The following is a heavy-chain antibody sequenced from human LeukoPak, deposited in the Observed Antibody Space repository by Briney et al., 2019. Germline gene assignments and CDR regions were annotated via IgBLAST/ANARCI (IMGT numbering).Heavy chain of an antibody. V-gene: IGHV1-2*02. CDR1: GYTFTGYY. Sequence: GASVKVSCKASGYTFTGYYMHWVRQAPGQGLEWMGWINPNSGGTNYAQKLQGRVTMTRDTSISTAYMELSRLRSDDTAVYYCARDLRPLITMVRGAPTYWGQGTLVTVSS. D-gene: IGHD3-10*01. CDR2: INPNSGGT. J-gene: IGHJ4*02. CDR3: ARDLRPLITMVRGAPTY.